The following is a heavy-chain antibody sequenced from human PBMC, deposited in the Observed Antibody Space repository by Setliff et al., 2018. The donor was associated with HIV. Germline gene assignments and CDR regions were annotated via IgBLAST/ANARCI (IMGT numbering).Heavy chain of an antibody. CDR3: ARGSRYGGMDV. Sequence: PSETLSLTCTVSGGSISSYYWSWIRQPPGKGLEWIGYIYYSGSTNYNPSLKSRVTISVDTSKNQFSLKLSSVTAADTAVYYRARGSRYGGMDVWGKGTTVTVSS. CDR1: GGSISSYY. V-gene: IGHV4-59*01. D-gene: IGHD5-12*01. J-gene: IGHJ6*03. CDR2: IYYSGST.